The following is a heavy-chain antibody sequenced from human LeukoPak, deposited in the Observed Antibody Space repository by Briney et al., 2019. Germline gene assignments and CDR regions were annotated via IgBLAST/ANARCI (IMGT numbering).Heavy chain of an antibody. CDR3: ARGVAAAVVDY. CDR2: IYSGGIT. D-gene: IGHD6-13*01. Sequence: GGSLRLSCAASGFTVSSNYMSWVRQAPGKGLEWVSVIYSGGITYYADSVKGRFTVSRDNSKNTLYLQMNSLRAEDTAVYYCARGVAAAVVDYWGQGTLVTVSS. V-gene: IGHV3-53*01. J-gene: IGHJ4*02. CDR1: GFTVSSNY.